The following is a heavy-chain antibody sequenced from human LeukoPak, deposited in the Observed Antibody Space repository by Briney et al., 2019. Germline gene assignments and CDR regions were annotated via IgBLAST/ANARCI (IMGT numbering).Heavy chain of an antibody. Sequence: PSETLSLTCTVSGGSISSYYWSWIRRPPGKGLEWIGYIYYSGSTNYNPSLKSRVTISVDTSKNQFSLKLSSVTAADTAVYYCARDYGLDYYYYGMDVWGQGTTVTVSS. V-gene: IGHV4-59*01. CDR3: ARDYGLDYYYYGMDV. D-gene: IGHD3-10*01. CDR2: IYYSGST. J-gene: IGHJ6*02. CDR1: GGSISSYY.